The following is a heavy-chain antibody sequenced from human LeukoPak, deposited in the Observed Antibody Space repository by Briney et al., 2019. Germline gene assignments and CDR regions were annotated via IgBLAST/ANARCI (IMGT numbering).Heavy chain of an antibody. CDR2: INHSGST. D-gene: IGHD3-9*01. Sequence: SETLSLTCTVSGGSLSSYYWSWIRQPPGKGLEWIGEINHSGSTNYNPSLKSRVTISVDTSKNQFSLKLSSVTAADTAVYYCARGVGVYDILTGYYNGDFDYWGQGTLVTVSS. CDR3: ARGVGVYDILTGYYNGDFDY. J-gene: IGHJ4*02. V-gene: IGHV4-34*01. CDR1: GGSLSSYY.